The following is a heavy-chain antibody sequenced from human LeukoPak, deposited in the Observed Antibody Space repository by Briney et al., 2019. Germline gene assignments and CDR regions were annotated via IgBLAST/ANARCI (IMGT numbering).Heavy chain of an antibody. D-gene: IGHD6-19*01. Sequence: GGSLRLSCAASGFTFSSYWMHWGRQAPGKGLVWVSRTNSDGSSTIHADSVKGRFTISRDNAKNTLYLQMNSLRAEDTAVYYCAREVYSSGWSSFDYWGQGTLVTVSS. CDR2: TNSDGSST. CDR3: AREVYSSGWSSFDY. CDR1: GFTFSSYW. V-gene: IGHV3-74*01. J-gene: IGHJ4*02.